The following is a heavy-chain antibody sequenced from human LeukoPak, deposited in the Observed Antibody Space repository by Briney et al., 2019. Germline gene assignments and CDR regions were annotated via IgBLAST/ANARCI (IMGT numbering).Heavy chain of an antibody. V-gene: IGHV3-48*02. D-gene: IGHD3-22*01. CDR1: GFTFSSYS. CDR3: ASYRASYYYDSSGDFDY. Sequence: GGSLRLSCAASGFTFSSYSMNWVRQAPGKGLEWVSYISSSSSTIYYADSVEGRFTISRDNAKNSLYLQMNSLRDEDTAVYYCASYRASYYYDSSGDFDYWGQGTLVTVSS. J-gene: IGHJ4*02. CDR2: ISSSSSTI.